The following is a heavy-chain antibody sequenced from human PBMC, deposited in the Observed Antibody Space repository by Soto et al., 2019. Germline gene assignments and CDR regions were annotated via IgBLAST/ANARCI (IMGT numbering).Heavy chain of an antibody. CDR1: GFTFSSYA. CDR3: ARGPGLYDSSGYYPDY. V-gene: IGHV3-33*08. Sequence: PGGSLRLSCAASGFTFSSYAMHWVRQAPGKGLEWVAVIWYDGSNKYYADSVKGRFTISRDNSKNTLYLQMNSLRAEDTAVYYCARGPGLYDSSGYYPDYWGQGTLVTVSS. D-gene: IGHD3-22*01. J-gene: IGHJ4*02. CDR2: IWYDGSNK.